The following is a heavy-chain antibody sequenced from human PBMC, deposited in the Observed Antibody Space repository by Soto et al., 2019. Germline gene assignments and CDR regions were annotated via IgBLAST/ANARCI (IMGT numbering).Heavy chain of an antibody. CDR1: GVSLSTSGVG. CDR3: ALPYSSSWADDY. CDR2: IYWDDDK. V-gene: IGHV2-5*02. Sequence: GSGPTLVNPTQTLTLTCNVSGVSLSTSGVGVGWIRQPPGKALEWLALIYWDDDKRYTPSLKSRLTITKDTSKNQVVLIMTNVGPADTATYYCALPYSSSWADDYWGQGTLVTVSS. D-gene: IGHD2-2*01. J-gene: IGHJ4*02.